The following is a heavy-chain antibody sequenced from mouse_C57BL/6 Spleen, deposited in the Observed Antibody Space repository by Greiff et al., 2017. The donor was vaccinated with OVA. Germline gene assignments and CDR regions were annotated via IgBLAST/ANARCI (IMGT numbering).Heavy chain of an antibody. J-gene: IGHJ1*03. CDR3: ARYYSNYWYFDV. D-gene: IGHD2-5*01. CDR2: IHPSSGCT. Sequence: VQLQQSGAELVKPGASVKLSCKASGYTFTSYWMHWVKQRPGQGLEWIGMIHPSSGCTNYNEKFKSKATLTVDKSSSTAYMQLSSLTSEDSAVYYCARYYSNYWYFDVWGTGTTVTVSS. CDR1: GYTFTSYW. V-gene: IGHV1-64*01.